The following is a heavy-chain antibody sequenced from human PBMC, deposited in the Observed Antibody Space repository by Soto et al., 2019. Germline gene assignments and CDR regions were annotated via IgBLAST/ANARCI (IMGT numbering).Heavy chain of an antibody. D-gene: IGHD2-2*01. CDR1: GGSISSNY. V-gene: IGHV4-38-2*02. CDR3: RSSTSCYDESCVDV. Sequence: SETLSLTCTVSGGSISSNYWAWIRQPPGRGLEWIGSLYHIGSTHYNTSLKSRVTISVDTSKNHFSLELSSVTAADTAIYYCRSSTSCYDESCVDVWGQGTMVTVS. J-gene: IGHJ6*02. CDR2: LYHIGST.